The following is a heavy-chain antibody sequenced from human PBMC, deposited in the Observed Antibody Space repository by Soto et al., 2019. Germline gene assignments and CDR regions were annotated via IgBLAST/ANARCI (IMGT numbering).Heavy chain of an antibody. CDR2: ISSSGGST. J-gene: IGHJ3*01. Sequence: GSLRLSCAASGFTFSSYAMSWVRQAPGKGLEWVSAISSSGGSTYYADSVKGRFTISRDNSKNTLYLQMNSLRAEDTALYYCEKDPELGSAGFYAFDVWGQGTMVTVSS. CDR3: EKDPELGSAGFYAFDV. D-gene: IGHD3-10*01. V-gene: IGHV3-23*01. CDR1: GFTFSSYA.